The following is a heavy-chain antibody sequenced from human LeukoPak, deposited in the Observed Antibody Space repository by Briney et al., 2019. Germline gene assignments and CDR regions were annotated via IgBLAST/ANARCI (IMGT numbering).Heavy chain of an antibody. J-gene: IGHJ4*02. D-gene: IGHD3-16*01. CDR2: ISGSGGST. Sequence: PGGSLRLSCAASGFTFSSYAMSWVRQAPGKGLEWVSAISGSGGSTYYADSVKGRFTISRDNSKNTLYLQMNSLRAEDTAVYYCAKSAITRQGGVAYYFDYWGQGTLVTVSS. V-gene: IGHV3-23*01. CDR3: AKSAITRQGGVAYYFDY. CDR1: GFTFSSYA.